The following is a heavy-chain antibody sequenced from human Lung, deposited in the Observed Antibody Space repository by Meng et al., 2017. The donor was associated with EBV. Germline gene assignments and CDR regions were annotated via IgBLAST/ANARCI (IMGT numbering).Heavy chain of an antibody. V-gene: IGHV4-31*01. CDR2: IYYSGST. J-gene: IGHJ4*02. CDR1: GGSISSGGYY. CDR3: ARAVDTGYFDY. D-gene: IGHD5-18*01. Sequence: QVQLQESGPGLVQPSQTLSLTCTVSGGSISSGGYYWSWIRQHPGKGLEWIGYIYYSGSTYYNPSLKSLVSISVDTSNNQFSLKLSSVTAADTAVYYCARAVDTGYFDYWGQGTLVTASS.